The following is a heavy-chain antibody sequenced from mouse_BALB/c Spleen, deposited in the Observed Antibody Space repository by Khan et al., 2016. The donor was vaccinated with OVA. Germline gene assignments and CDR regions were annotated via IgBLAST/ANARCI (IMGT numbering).Heavy chain of an antibody. V-gene: IGHV1S132*01. CDR1: GYTFTSYW. D-gene: IGHD2-1*01. J-gene: IGHJ3*01. CDR2: IFPGTGTT. Sequence: QVQLQQSGAELVKPGASVKLSCKTSGYTFTSYWIQWVKQRPGQGLGWIGQIFPGTGTTYYNENFKGKATLTVDTSSSTAYMQLSSLPSENSAVYVCARGYFVNYEFVYWGQGTLVTVSP. CDR3: ARGYFVNYEFVY.